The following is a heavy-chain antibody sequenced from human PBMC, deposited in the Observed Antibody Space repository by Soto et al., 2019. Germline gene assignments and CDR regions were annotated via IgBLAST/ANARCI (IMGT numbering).Heavy chain of an antibody. V-gene: IGHV3-64*01. Sequence: GGSLRLSCAASGFTFSSYAMHWVRQAPGKGLEYVSAISSNGGSTYYANSVKGRFTISRDNSKNTLYLQMGSLRAEDMAVYYCARRSPLEWLLHDYWGQGTLVTVSS. CDR3: ARRSPLEWLLHDY. CDR2: ISSNGGST. D-gene: IGHD3-3*01. J-gene: IGHJ4*02. CDR1: GFTFSSYA.